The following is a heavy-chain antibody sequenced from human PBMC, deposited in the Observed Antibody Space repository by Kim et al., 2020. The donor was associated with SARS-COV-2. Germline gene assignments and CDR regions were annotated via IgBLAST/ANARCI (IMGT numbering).Heavy chain of an antibody. Sequence: GGSLRLSCVASGLTFNNYWMTWVRQAPGKGLEWVANIKFNGREQYYVGSVKGRCTISRDNAQSSLYLQMNSLRVDDTAIYYCARGKGDYHGSASFDYVG. D-gene: IGHD3-10*01. CDR2: IKFNGREQ. V-gene: IGHV3-7*03. CDR3: ARGKGDYHGSASFDY. J-gene: IGHJ4*01. CDR1: GLTFNNYW.